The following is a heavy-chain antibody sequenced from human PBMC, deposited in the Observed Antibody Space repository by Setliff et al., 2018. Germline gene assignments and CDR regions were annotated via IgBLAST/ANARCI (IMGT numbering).Heavy chain of an antibody. J-gene: IGHJ4*02. V-gene: IGHV2-70*11. CDR3: ARSRLIDYYDSSGYLDY. CDR2: IDWDDDK. Sequence: TLSLTCTVSGGSISSSSYYWGWIRQPPGKALEWLARIDWDDDKYYSTSLKTRLTISKDTSKNQVVLTMTNMDPVDTATYYCARSRLIDYYDSSGYLDYWGQGTLVTVSS. CDR1: GGSISSSSYY. D-gene: IGHD3-22*01.